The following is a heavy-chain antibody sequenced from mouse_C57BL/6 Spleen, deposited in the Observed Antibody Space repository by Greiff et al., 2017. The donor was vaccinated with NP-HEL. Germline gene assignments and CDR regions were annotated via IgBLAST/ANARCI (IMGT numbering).Heavy chain of an antibody. J-gene: IGHJ3*01. CDR3: VRHPNYDGYLSQAWFAY. V-gene: IGHV10-1*01. D-gene: IGHD2-3*01. Sequence: EVMLVESGGGLVQPKGSLKLSCAASGFSFNTYAMNWVRQAPGKGLEWVARIRSKSNNYATYYADSVKDRFTISRDDSESMLYLQMNNLKTEDTAMYYCVRHPNYDGYLSQAWFAYWGQGTLVTVSA. CDR1: GFSFNTYA. CDR2: IRSKSNNYAT.